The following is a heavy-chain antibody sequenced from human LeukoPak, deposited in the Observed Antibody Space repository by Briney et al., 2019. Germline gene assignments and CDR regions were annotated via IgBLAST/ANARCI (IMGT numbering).Heavy chain of an antibody. CDR3: AREEDSSGYYLDY. V-gene: IGHV3-33*01. D-gene: IGHD3-22*01. Sequence: PGRSLRLSCAASGFTFSSYGMHWVRRAPGKGLEWVAVIWYDVSNKYYADSVKGRFTISRDNSKNTLYLQMNSLRAEDTAVYYCAREEDSSGYYLDYWGQGTLVTVSS. CDR2: IWYDVSNK. CDR1: GFTFSSYG. J-gene: IGHJ4*02.